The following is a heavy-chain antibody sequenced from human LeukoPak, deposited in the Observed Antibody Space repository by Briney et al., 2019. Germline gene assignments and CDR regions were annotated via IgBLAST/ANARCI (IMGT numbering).Heavy chain of an antibody. V-gene: IGHV1-69*05. CDR1: GGTFSSYA. D-gene: IGHD3-22*01. CDR2: IIPIFDTA. CDR3: ARVYYYDSSGYYSFFDY. J-gene: IGHJ4*02. Sequence: GSSVKVSCKASGGTFSSYAISWVRQAPGQGLEWMGRIIPIFDTANYAQKFQGRVTITTDESTSTAYMELSSLRSEDTAVYYCARVYYYDSSGYYSFFDYWGQGTLVTVSS.